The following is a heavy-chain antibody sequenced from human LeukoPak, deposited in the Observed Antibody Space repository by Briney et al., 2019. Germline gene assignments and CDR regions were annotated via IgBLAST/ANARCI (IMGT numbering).Heavy chain of an antibody. CDR3: AKGVVVPAAMVYFDY. D-gene: IGHD2-2*01. CDR1: GFTFSSYS. J-gene: IGHJ4*02. Sequence: PGGSLRLSCAASGFTFSSYSMNWVRQAPGKGLEWVSFISSSSAHINYADSVKGRFTISRDNPRNSLYLQMNSLRAEDTAVYYCAKGVVVPAAMVYFDYWGQGTLVTVSS. CDR2: ISSSSAHI. V-gene: IGHV3-21*04.